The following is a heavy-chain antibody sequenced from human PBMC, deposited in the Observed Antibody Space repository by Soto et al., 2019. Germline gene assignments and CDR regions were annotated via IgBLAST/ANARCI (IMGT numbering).Heavy chain of an antibody. CDR2: ISGSGGST. CDR1: GFTFSSYA. J-gene: IGHJ5*02. D-gene: IGHD3-10*01. V-gene: IGHV3-23*01. Sequence: GGSLRLSCAASGFTFSSYAMSWVRQAPGKGLEWVSAISGSGGSTYYADSVKGRFTISRDNSKNTLYLQMNSLRAEDTAVYYFAKAQTKYYYGSGSPYNWFDPWGQGTLVTVSS. CDR3: AKAQTKYYYGSGSPYNWFDP.